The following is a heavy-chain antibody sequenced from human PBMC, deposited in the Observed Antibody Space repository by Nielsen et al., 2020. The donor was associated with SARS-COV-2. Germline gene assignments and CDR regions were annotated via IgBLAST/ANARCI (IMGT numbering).Heavy chain of an antibody. CDR1: GFTFNIYA. D-gene: IGHD3-10*01. CDR2: VSSSGGTK. Sequence: GGSLRLSCAASGFTFNIYAMAWVRRAPGRGLQWVAGVSSSGGTKYYPDSVKGRFTISRDNSKNTLYLEMHSLRVEDTAVYYCAKDGVVRGDALDLWGQGTMVTVSS. J-gene: IGHJ3*01. V-gene: IGHV3-23*01. CDR3: AKDGVVRGDALDL.